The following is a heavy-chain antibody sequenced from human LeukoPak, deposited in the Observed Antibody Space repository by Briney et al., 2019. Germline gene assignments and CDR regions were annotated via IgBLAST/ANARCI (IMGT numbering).Heavy chain of an antibody. D-gene: IGHD3-10*01. CDR1: GYTFTSYD. CDR2: MNPNSGNT. J-gene: IGHJ4*02. Sequence: GASVKVSCKASGYTFTSYDIKRVRQATGQRLEWMGWMNPNSGNTGYAQKFQARVTRTRNTSISTAYMELSSLRSEDTAVYYCARGLTYYYGSGSYRQFDYWGQGTLVTVSS. V-gene: IGHV1-8*01. CDR3: ARGLTYYYGSGSYRQFDY.